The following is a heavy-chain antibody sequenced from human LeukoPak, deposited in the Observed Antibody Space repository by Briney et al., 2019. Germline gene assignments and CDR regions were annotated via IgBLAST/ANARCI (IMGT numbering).Heavy chain of an antibody. CDR2: ISLSGSS. V-gene: IGHV4-61*01. J-gene: IGHJ4*02. CDR1: GGSLSGDNYY. D-gene: IGHD3-10*01. CDR3: AKSGAPMGGY. Sequence: SETLSLTCTPSGGSLSGDNYYWIWIRQPPGKGLQWIAYISLSGSSNYNHSLKSRVTISLDTSKNQFSLRLTSVTAADTAVYYCAKSGAPMGGYWGQGTLVTVSS.